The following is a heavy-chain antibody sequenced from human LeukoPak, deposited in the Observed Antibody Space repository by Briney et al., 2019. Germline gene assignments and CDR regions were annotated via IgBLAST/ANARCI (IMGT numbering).Heavy chain of an antibody. D-gene: IGHD5-12*01. J-gene: IGHJ4*02. V-gene: IGHV3-23*01. CDR3: AKGRLDPNLVLDH. Sequence: GGSLRLSCAASGFTYNIYAMSWIRQAPGKGLEWFSTIRGTDGYTYYADSVKGRFTISRDNSKNTLYLQMNSLRAEDTSLYYCAKGRLDPNLVLDHWGQGTLVTVSS. CDR2: IRGTDGYT. CDR1: GFTYNIYA.